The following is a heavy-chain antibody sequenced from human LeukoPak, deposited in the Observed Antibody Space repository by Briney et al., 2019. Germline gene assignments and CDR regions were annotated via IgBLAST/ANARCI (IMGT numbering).Heavy chain of an antibody. CDR3: ARVIRFNGFGELWFDY. CDR1: GESFSGYY. J-gene: IGHJ4*02. D-gene: IGHD3-10*01. V-gene: IGHV4-34*01. CDR2: LNHDGNT. Sequence: SETLSLICAVYGESFSGYYWSWISQSPGKGLECRGELNHDGNTNYNSSLQSRVTLSVDTSESQSSLKLSSVTAADTDIYYCARVIRFNGFGELWFDYWGRGTLLTVSS.